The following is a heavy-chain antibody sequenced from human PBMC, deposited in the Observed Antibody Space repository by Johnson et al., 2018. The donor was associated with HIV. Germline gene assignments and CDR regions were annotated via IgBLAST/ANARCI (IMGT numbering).Heavy chain of an antibody. D-gene: IGHD1-26*01. CDR3: ARGFHSGSYYRGRAFDI. Sequence: QVQVVESGGGVVQPGRSLRLSCAASGFTLSSYAMHWVRQAPGKGLEWVAVISYDGSNKYYADSVKGRFTISRDNSKNTLDLQMNSLRAEDTAVYYCARGFHSGSYYRGRAFDIWGQGTMVTVSS. J-gene: IGHJ3*02. V-gene: IGHV3-30*04. CDR2: ISYDGSNK. CDR1: GFTLSSYA.